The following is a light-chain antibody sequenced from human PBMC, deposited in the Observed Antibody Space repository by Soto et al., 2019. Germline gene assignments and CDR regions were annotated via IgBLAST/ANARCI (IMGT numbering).Light chain of an antibody. CDR2: GAT. CDR3: QQYGSSPIT. CDR1: STVDSIY. J-gene: IGKJ5*01. Sequence: VLTQSPGTLSLSTGEGASLSCRASSTVDSIYLAWYQQKPGQAPRLLIYGATNRATGIPDRFSGSGSGTDFTLTISRLEPEDFAVYYCQQYGSSPITFGQGTLLEIK. V-gene: IGKV3-20*01.